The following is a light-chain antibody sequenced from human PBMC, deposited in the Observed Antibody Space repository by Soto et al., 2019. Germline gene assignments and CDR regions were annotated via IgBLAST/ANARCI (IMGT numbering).Light chain of an antibody. J-gene: IGLJ1*01. V-gene: IGLV2-14*01. CDR2: EVS. Sequence: QSALTQPASVSGSPGQSITISCNGTSSDVGGYNYVSWYQQQSGKAPKLMIHEVSNRPSGVSNRFSGSKSGNTASLTISGLQAEDEADYYCSSYTSSRAYVFGIGTKLTVL. CDR1: SSDVGGYNY. CDR3: SSYTSSRAYV.